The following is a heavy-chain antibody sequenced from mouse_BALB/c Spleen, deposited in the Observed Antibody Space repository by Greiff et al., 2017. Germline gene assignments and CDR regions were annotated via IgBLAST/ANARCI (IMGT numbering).Heavy chain of an antibody. CDR1: GFSLTSYG. J-gene: IGHJ4*01. Sequence: QVQLKESGPGLVAPSQSLSITCTVSGFSLTSYGVHWVRQPPGKGLEGRGVIWAGGSTNYNSALMSRLSISKDNSKSQVFLKMTSLQTDDTAMYYCARETAVVARAMDYWGQGTSVTVSA. D-gene: IGHD1-1*01. CDR3: ARETAVVARAMDY. CDR2: IWAGGST. V-gene: IGHV2-9*02.